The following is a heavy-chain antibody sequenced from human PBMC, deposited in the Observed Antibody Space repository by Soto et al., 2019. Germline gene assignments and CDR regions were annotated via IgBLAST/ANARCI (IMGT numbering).Heavy chain of an antibody. D-gene: IGHD6-13*01. CDR2: INSDGSST. Sequence: GGSLRLSCAASGFTFSSYWMHWVRQAPGKGLVWVSRINSDGSSTSYADSVKGRFTISRDNAKNTLYLQMNSLRAEDTAVYYCARKYSSSWYDAFDIWGQGTKVTVSS. CDR3: ARKYSSSWYDAFDI. V-gene: IGHV3-74*01. CDR1: GFTFSSYW. J-gene: IGHJ3*02.